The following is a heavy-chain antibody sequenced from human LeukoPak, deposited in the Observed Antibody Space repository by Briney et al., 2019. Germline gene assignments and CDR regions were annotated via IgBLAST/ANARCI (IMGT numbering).Heavy chain of an antibody. J-gene: IGHJ4*02. CDR1: GFTFSRYG. Sequence: GGSLRLSCGASGFTFSRYGMHWVRQAPGKGLEWVAIIWYDGSNKYYANSVKGRFTISRDNSKNTLYLQMNSLRAEDTAVYHCTSDGWDPAIPDFDCWGQGTLVTVSS. V-gene: IGHV3-33*01. CDR3: TSDGWDPAIPDFDC. D-gene: IGHD5-18*01. CDR2: IWYDGSNK.